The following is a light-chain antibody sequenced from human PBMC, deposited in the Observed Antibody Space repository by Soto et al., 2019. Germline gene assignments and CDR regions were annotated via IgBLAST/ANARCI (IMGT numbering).Light chain of an antibody. CDR3: CSYAGSSMFV. J-gene: IGLJ2*01. V-gene: IGLV2-23*02. Sequence: QSVLTQPACVSGSPGQSITISCTGSSSDVGPYNLVSWYQHHPGKAPKLMISEVVKRPSGVSNRFSGSKSGNTASLTISGLQAEDEADYYCCSYAGSSMFVFGGGTKLTVL. CDR1: SSDVGPYNL. CDR2: EVV.